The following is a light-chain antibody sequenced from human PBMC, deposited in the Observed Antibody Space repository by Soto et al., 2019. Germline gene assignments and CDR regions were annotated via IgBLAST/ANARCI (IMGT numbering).Light chain of an antibody. CDR2: DAS. V-gene: IGKV1-5*01. CDR1: QSISSW. CDR3: QQYDSYPLT. Sequence: DVQMTQSPSTLSASVGDRVTITCRASQSISSWLAWYQQKPGKAPKLLIYDASSLESGVLSRFSGSGSGTEFTLTISSLQPDDFATYYCQQYDSYPLTFGGGTRWIS. J-gene: IGKJ4*01.